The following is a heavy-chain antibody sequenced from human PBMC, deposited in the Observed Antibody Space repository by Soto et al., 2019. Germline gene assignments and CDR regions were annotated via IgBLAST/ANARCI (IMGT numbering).Heavy chain of an antibody. CDR2: VFYSGST. CDR1: GGSISTYY. Sequence: SETLSLTCTVSGGSISTYYWSWIRQPPGKGLEWIGYVFYSGSTNYNPSLKSRVTISVDTSKNHFSLKLTSLTPADTAVYYWARERIATAGTRYYYHGVDVGGQGTTVTSP. J-gene: IGHJ6*02. V-gene: IGHV4-59*01. CDR3: ARERIATAGTRYYYHGVDV. D-gene: IGHD6-13*01.